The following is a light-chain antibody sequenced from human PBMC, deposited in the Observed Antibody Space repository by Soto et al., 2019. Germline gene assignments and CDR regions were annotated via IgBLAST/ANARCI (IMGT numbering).Light chain of an antibody. CDR2: AAS. J-gene: IGKJ2*01. V-gene: IGKV3-20*01. Sequence: EIVLTQSPGTLSLSPGDTATLSCRASQSVSHLAWYQQKPGQAPRLLVYAASSRATGIPDRFSGSGSGTDFTLTISRLEPEDFAVYYCQQYGGSPLYTVGQGTRLEIK. CDR1: QSVSH. CDR3: QQYGGSPLYT.